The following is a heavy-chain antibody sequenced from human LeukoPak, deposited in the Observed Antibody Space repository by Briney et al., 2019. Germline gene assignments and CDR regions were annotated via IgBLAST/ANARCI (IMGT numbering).Heavy chain of an antibody. V-gene: IGHV3-48*04. Sequence: GGSLRLSCAASGFTFSSYSIDWVRQAPGKGLEWLSYISSSSSTIYYADSVKGRFTISRDNAKNSVYLQMNSLRAEDTAVYYCARVWSSGYTKDYWGQGTLVAVSS. CDR3: ARVWSSGYTKDY. D-gene: IGHD3-22*01. CDR2: ISSSSSTI. CDR1: GFTFSSYS. J-gene: IGHJ4*02.